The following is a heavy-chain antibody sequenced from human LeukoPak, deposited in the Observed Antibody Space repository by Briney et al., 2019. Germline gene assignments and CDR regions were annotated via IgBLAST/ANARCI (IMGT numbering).Heavy chain of an antibody. CDR1: GASISRSY. Sequence: PSETLSLTCTVSGASISRSYWSWIRQPAGKGLEWIGRMYISGSTNYNPSLKSRVTMSLDTSKNQFSLKLTSVTAADTAVYYCMREAAVTGTAYYFDLWGQGTLVTVSS. V-gene: IGHV4-4*07. D-gene: IGHD6-19*01. CDR2: MYISGST. CDR3: MREAAVTGTAYYFDL. J-gene: IGHJ4*02.